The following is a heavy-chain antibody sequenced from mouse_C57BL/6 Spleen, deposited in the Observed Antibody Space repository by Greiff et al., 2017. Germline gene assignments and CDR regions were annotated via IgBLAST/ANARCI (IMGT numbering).Heavy chain of an antibody. CDR2: INPYNGDT. D-gene: IGHD1-1*01. Sequence: EVQLQQSGPELVKPGDSVKISCKASGYSFTGYFMNWVMQSHGKSLEWIGRINPYNGDTFYNQKFKGKATLTVDKSSSTAHMELRSLTSEDSAVYYCARGLLLRSHLYFDVWGTGTTVTVSS. CDR3: ARGLLLRSHLYFDV. V-gene: IGHV1-20*01. CDR1: GYSFTGYF. J-gene: IGHJ1*03.